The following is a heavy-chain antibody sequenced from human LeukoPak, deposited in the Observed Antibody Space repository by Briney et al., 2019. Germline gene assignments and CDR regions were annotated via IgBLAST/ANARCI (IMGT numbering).Heavy chain of an antibody. J-gene: IGHJ5*02. V-gene: IGHV3-21*01. CDR2: ISTMSNYI. D-gene: IGHD5-12*01. CDR1: GFDFSTYA. CDR3: SRDRLGGLDL. Sequence: GGSLRLSCAASGFDFSTYAINWVRQAPGKGLEWVSSISTMSNYIFYGDSVKGRFIISRDNAKNSVYLQMTSLRPEDTAVYYCSRDRLGGLDLWGQGTLVTVSS.